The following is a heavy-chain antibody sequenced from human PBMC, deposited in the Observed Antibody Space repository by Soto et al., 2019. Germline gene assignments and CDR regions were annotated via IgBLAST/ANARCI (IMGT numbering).Heavy chain of an antibody. Sequence: HPGGSLRLSCAASGFTFSSYAMSWVRQAPGKGLEWVSAISGSGGSTYYADSVKGRFTISRDNSKNTLYLQMNSLRAEDTAVYYCAKRSGLAPWFWLDPWGQGTLVTVSS. CDR1: GFTFSSYA. CDR3: AKRSGLAPWFWLDP. V-gene: IGHV3-23*01. J-gene: IGHJ5*02. CDR2: ISGSGGST. D-gene: IGHD3-10*01.